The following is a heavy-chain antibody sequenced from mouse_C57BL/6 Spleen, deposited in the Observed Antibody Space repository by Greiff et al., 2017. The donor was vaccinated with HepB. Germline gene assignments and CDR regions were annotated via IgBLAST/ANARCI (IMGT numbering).Heavy chain of an antibody. J-gene: IGHJ1*03. CDR1: GFSLTSYG. D-gene: IGHD2-12*01. V-gene: IGHV2-6-1*01. Sequence: QVQLKESGPGLVAPSQSLSITCTVSGFSLTSYGVHWVRQPPGKGLEWLVVIWSDGSTTYNSALKSRLSISKDNSTSQVFLKMNSLQTDDTAMYYCARHAGSNDDWYFDVWGTGTTVTVSS. CDR3: ARHAGSNDDWYFDV. CDR2: IWSDGST.